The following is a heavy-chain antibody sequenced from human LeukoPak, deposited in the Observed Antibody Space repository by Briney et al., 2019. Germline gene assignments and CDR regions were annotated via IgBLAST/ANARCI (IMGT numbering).Heavy chain of an antibody. CDR3: ARDRACSGGSCYPDAFDI. J-gene: IGHJ3*02. D-gene: IGHD2-15*01. Sequence: LRLSCAASGFTFSAYTINWVRQHPGKGLEWIGYIYYSGSTYYNPSLKSRVTISVDTSKNQFSLKLSSVTAADTAVYYCARDRACSGGSCYPDAFDIWGQGTMVTVSS. CDR1: GFTFSAYT. V-gene: IGHV4-31*02. CDR2: IYYSGST.